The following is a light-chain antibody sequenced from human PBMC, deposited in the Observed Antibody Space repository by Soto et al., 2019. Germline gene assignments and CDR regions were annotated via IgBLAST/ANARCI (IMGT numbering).Light chain of an antibody. Sequence: DIVLTQSPGTVSLSPGDRATLSCRASQSISANYLAWYQQKPGQAPRLLIYGVSIRATGIPDRFAGSGSGPDFTLTISRLEPEDFAVYYCHQYGVLPKTFGQGTKVDIK. V-gene: IGKV3-20*01. CDR3: HQYGVLPKT. CDR1: QSISANY. J-gene: IGKJ1*01. CDR2: GVS.